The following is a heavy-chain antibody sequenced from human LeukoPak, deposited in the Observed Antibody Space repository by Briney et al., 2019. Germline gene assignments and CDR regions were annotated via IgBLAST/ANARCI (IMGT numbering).Heavy chain of an antibody. D-gene: IGHD3-22*01. J-gene: IGHJ4*02. CDR3: ATSTLYYYDSSGDHTIDY. CDR1: GYTLTELS. CDR2: FDPEDGET. Sequence: ASVKVSCKVSGYTLTELSMHWVRQAPGKGLEWMGGFDPEDGETIYAQKFQGRVTMTEDTSTDTADMELSSLRSEDTAVYYCATSTLYYYDSSGDHTIDYWGQGTLVTVSS. V-gene: IGHV1-24*01.